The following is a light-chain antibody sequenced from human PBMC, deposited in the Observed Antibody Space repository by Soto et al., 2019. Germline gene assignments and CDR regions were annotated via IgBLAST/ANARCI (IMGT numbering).Light chain of an antibody. CDR3: QQYGHSPRT. Sequence: ELVLTQSRGTLSLSPGQRATLSYRASQSVSTNYLAWYQQKHGQAPRVXIYGASNRATGIPDRFSGSGSGTDFTLTISRLEPEDFEVYYCQQYGHSPRTFGQGTKVDIK. CDR2: GAS. J-gene: IGKJ1*01. V-gene: IGKV3-20*01. CDR1: QSVSTNY.